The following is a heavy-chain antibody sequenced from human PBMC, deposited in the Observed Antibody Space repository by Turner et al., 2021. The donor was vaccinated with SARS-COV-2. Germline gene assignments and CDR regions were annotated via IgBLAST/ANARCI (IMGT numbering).Heavy chain of an antibody. CDR1: GYTFTGYY. V-gene: IGHV1-2*02. CDR3: ARDPSGYQRSFDV. J-gene: IGHJ6*02. CDR2: IHANSGGT. Sequence: QAQPVQSGAEVKKPGASVKVSRKASGYTFTGYYMHWVRQAPGQGLEWMGWIHANSGGTNYARKFQGRVTMTRDTSISAAYMELSGLRSDDTAVYYCARDPSGYQRSFDVWGQGTTVTVSS. D-gene: IGHD2-15*01.